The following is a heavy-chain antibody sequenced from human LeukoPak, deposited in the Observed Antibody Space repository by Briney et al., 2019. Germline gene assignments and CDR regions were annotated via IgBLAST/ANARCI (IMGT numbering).Heavy chain of an antibody. CDR3: AARSGYYYTAFRY. J-gene: IGHJ4*02. Sequence: GGSLRLSCVASGFTFSSYAMSWVRQAPGKGLEWVSAISGSGGSTYYADSVKGRFTISRDNSKNTLYLQMNSLRAEDTAVFYCAARSGYYYTAFRYWGQGTLVTVSS. CDR1: GFTFSSYA. V-gene: IGHV3-23*01. CDR2: ISGSGGST. D-gene: IGHD3-22*01.